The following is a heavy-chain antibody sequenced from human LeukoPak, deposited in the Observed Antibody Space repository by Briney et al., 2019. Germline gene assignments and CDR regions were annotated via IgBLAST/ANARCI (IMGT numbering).Heavy chain of an antibody. V-gene: IGHV3-7*01. CDR2: IKQDGNEK. Sequence: PGGSLRLSCEASGLTFSRYRMTWVRQVPGKGLEWVANIKQDGNEKYYVDSVRGRFTISRDNTKDSLFLQMDSLRVEDTAVYYCARVTFFYYYFDLWGRGTLVTVSS. J-gene: IGHJ2*01. CDR1: GLTFSRYR. CDR3: ARVTFFYYYFDL.